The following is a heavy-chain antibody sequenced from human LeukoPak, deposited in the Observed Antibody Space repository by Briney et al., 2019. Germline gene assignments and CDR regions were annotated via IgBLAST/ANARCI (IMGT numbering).Heavy chain of an antibody. CDR2: IRYDGSNK. D-gene: IGHD6-6*01. CDR3: AKDASIAARHDDFDY. V-gene: IGHV3-30*02. CDR1: GLTFSSYG. J-gene: IGHJ4*02. Sequence: GGSLRLSCAASGLTFSSYGMHWVRQAPGKGLEWVAFIRYDGSNKYYADSVKGRFTISRDNSKNTLYLQMNSLRAEDTAVYYCAKDASIAARHDDFDYWGQGTLVTVSS.